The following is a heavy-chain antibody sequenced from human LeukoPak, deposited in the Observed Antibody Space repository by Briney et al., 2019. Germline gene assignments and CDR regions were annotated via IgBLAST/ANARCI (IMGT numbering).Heavy chain of an antibody. CDR3: ARDGRGSSWYVD. D-gene: IGHD6-13*01. CDR1: GFTFTSYA. V-gene: IGHV3-33*01. Sequence: PGGSLRLSCAASGFTFTSYAMHWVRQAPGKGLEWVAVIWYYGGNKNYADSLKGRFTISTDNSKNTLYLQMNSLRAEDTAVYYCARDGRGSSWYVDWGQGTLVTVSS. CDR2: IWYYGGNK. J-gene: IGHJ4*02.